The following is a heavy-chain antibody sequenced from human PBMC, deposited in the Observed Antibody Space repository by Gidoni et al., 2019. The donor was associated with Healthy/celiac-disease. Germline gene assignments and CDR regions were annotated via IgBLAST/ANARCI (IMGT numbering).Heavy chain of an antibody. J-gene: IGHJ5*02. CDR3: ARVQTVAGTRFDP. Sequence: QVQLQESGPGLVKPSETLSLTCTVSGGSISSYYWSWIRQPPGKGLEWIGYIYYSGSTNYNPSLKSRVTISVDTSKNQFSLKLSSVTAADTAVYYCARVQTVAGTRFDPWGQGTLVTVSS. D-gene: IGHD6-19*01. V-gene: IGHV4-59*01. CDR2: IYYSGST. CDR1: GGSISSYY.